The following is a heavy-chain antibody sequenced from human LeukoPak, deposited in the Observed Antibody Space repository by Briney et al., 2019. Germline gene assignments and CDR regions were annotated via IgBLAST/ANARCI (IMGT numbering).Heavy chain of an antibody. V-gene: IGHV3-15*01. CDR2: IKSKSDGGTT. CDR3: TTAPYIWGTYGLNF. Sequence: GGSLRLSCTTSGFTFSNAWMSWVRQPPGKGLEWVGRIKSKSDGGTTDYAAPVKGRFTISRDDSKNTLYLQLNSLQTEDTAVYYCTTAPYIWGTYGLNFWGQGTLVTVSS. D-gene: IGHD3-16*02. J-gene: IGHJ4*02. CDR1: GFTFSNAW.